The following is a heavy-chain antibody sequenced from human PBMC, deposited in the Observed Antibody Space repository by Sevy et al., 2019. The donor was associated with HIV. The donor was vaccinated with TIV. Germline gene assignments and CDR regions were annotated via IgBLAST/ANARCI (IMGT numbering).Heavy chain of an antibody. D-gene: IGHD3-16*01. CDR1: GFTFSSYA. J-gene: IGHJ6*02. V-gene: IGHV3-30*04. CDR3: ARGLGNEYRPYWDSRMDL. Sequence: GGSLRLSCAASGFTFSSYAMHWVRQAPGKGLEWVAVISYDGSNKYYADSVKGRFTISRDNSKNTLYLQMNSLGAEDTGVDYCARGLGNEYRPYWDSRMDLWGQGTTVTVSS. CDR2: ISYDGSNK.